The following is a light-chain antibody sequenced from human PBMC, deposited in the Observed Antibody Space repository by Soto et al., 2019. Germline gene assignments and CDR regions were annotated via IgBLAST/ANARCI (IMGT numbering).Light chain of an antibody. CDR3: RHYDTSPPFT. CDR2: GAS. CDR1: QSGRSSY. Sequence: EIVLTQCPGTLSLSPGERATLSCRASQSGRSSYLAWDQQKPGQAPTLLIYGASSRAAGIPDRFSGSGSGTDFTLATSRLEPEDFADYYYRHYDTSPPFTFGA. V-gene: IGKV3-20*01. J-gene: IGKJ3*01.